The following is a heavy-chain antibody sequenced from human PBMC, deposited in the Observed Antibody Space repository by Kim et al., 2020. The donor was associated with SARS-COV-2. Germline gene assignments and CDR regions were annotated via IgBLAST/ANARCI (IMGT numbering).Heavy chain of an antibody. CDR1: GFTFDDYA. CDR3: AKDTLYYYGTVGMDV. Sequence: GASLRLSCAASGFTFDDYAMHWVRQAPGKGLEWVSGISWNSGSIGYADSVKGRFTISRDNAKNSLYLQMNSLRAEDTALYYCAKDTLYYYGTVGMDVWGKGTTVTVSS. CDR2: ISWNSGSI. V-gene: IGHV3-9*01. J-gene: IGHJ6*03. D-gene: IGHD3-10*01.